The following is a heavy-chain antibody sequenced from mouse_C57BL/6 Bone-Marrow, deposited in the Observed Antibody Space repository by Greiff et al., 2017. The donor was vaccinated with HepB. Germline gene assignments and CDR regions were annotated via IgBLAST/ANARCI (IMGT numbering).Heavy chain of an antibody. D-gene: IGHD1-1*01. Sequence: EVQLVESGGGLVKPGGSLKLSCAASGFTFSSYAMSWVRQTPEKRLEWVATICDGGSYTYYPDNLKGRFTISKDNAKNNLYLQMSHLKSEDTAMYYCARITTVVARDYAMDYWGQGTSVTVSS. CDR1: GFTFSSYA. CDR3: ARITTVVARDYAMDY. V-gene: IGHV5-4*01. CDR2: ICDGGSYT. J-gene: IGHJ4*01.